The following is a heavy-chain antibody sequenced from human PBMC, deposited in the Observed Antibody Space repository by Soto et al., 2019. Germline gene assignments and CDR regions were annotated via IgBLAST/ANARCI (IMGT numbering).Heavy chain of an antibody. Sequence: SETLSLTCTVSGGSISSYYWSWIRQPPGKGLEWIGYIYYSGSTNYNPSLKSRVTISVDTSKNQFSLKPSSVTAADTAVYYCARAESSSFDYWGQGTLVTVSS. CDR3: ARAESSSFDY. V-gene: IGHV4-59*01. CDR2: IYYSGST. D-gene: IGHD6-13*01. J-gene: IGHJ4*02. CDR1: GGSISSYY.